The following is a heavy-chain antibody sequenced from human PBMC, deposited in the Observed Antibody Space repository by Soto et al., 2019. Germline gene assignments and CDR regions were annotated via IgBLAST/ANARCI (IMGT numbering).Heavy chain of an antibody. D-gene: IGHD6-13*01. CDR2: ISYDGSNK. CDR3: AKTIAAAGRGMDV. CDR1: GFTFSSYG. V-gene: IGHV3-30*18. Sequence: QVQLVESGGGVVQPGRSLRLSCAASGFTFSSYGMHWVRQAPGKGLEWGAVISYDGSNKYYADSVKGRFTISRDNSKNTLYLQMNSLRAEDTAVYYCAKTIAAAGRGMDVWGQGTTVTVSS. J-gene: IGHJ6*02.